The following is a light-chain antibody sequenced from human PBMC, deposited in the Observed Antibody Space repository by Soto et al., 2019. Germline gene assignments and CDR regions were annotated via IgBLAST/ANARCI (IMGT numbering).Light chain of an antibody. CDR1: QSVNSNY. CDR2: GAS. Sequence: EIVLTQSPGTLSLSPGDRATLSCRASQSVNSNYLAWYQRKPGQAPRLLIYGASNRATDIPHRFSASGAGTALALPITGLHAEDFPVYYCQQYDSTPPTFGRGTEVEVK. CDR3: QQYDSTPPT. V-gene: IGKV3-20*01. J-gene: IGKJ1*01.